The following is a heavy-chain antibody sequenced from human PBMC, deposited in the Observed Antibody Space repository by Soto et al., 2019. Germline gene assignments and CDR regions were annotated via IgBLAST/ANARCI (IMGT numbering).Heavy chain of an antibody. CDR3: ASEMSLSGGAYFDY. Sequence: EVQLVESGGGLVQPGGSLRLSCTASGFTFNTYNMNWVRQAPGKGLEWVSYISSSSYTISYADSIKGRFTISRDNAKKSLYLQLNSLRDEDTAVYYCASEMSLSGGAYFDYWGQGTLISVSS. V-gene: IGHV3-48*02. J-gene: IGHJ4*02. CDR1: GFTFNTYN. D-gene: IGHD3-16*01. CDR2: ISSSSYTI.